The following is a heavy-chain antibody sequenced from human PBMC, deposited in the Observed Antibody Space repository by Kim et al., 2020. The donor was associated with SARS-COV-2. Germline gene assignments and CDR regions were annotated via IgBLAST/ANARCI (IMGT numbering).Heavy chain of an antibody. CDR2: IKQDGSEK. CDR3: ARSIGVDVVATPTSAKNRGYYFDY. CDR1: GFTFSSYW. J-gene: IGHJ4*02. Sequence: GGSLRLSCAASGFTFSSYWMSWVRQAPGKGLEWVANIKQDGSEKYYVDSVKGRFTISRDNAKNSLYLQMNSLRAEDTAVYYCARSIGVDVVATPTSAKNRGYYFDYWGQGTLVTVSS. V-gene: IGHV3-7*01. D-gene: IGHD5-12*01.